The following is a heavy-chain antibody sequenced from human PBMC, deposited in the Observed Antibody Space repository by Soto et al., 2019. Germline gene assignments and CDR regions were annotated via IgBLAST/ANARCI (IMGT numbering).Heavy chain of an antibody. D-gene: IGHD1-26*01. CDR2: IYHSGST. Sequence: VQLQESGPGRVKPSGTLSLTCGVFGGAISNSNWWTWVRQPPGKGLEWIGEIYHSGSTNHNSSLMSRVTISLDKVNKPFSLKLTSVTAADTAVYYCAHRPIVGAAIWGQGTLVTVSS. V-gene: IGHV4-4*02. J-gene: IGHJ4*02. CDR3: AHRPIVGAAI. CDR1: GGAISNSNW.